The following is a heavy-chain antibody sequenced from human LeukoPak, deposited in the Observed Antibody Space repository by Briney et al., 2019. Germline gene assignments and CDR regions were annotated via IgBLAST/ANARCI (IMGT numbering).Heavy chain of an antibody. D-gene: IGHD1-1*01. CDR3: ARDSPGYLAYDS. CDR1: GFTFSTYW. CDR2: IKEDGSAT. J-gene: IGHJ4*02. Sequence: PGGSLRLSCAASGFTFSTYWMTWVRQAPGKGPEWVANIKEDGSATYYVDSVKGRFTISRDNAKKSLYLQMNSRRAEDTAVYYCARDSPGYLAYDSWGQGTLVTVSS. V-gene: IGHV3-7*04.